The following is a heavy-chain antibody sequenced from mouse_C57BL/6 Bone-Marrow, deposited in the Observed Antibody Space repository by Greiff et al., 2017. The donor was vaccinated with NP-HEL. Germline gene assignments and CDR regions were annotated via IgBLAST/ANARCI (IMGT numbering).Heavy chain of an antibody. J-gene: IGHJ3*01. D-gene: IGHD2-1*01. CDR1: GYTFTDYY. V-gene: IGHV1-26*01. Sequence: VQLQQSGPELVKPGASVKISCKASGYTFTDYYMNWVKQSHGKSLEWIGDINPNNGGTSYNQKFKGKATLTVDKSSSTAYMKLRSLTSEDSAVYYCTRYGTGFAYWGQGTLVTVSA. CDR3: TRYGTGFAY. CDR2: INPNNGGT.